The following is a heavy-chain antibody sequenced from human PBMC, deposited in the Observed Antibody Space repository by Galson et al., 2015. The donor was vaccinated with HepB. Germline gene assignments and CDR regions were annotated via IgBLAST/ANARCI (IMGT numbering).Heavy chain of an antibody. Sequence: SVKVSCKASGGTFSSYAISWVRQAPGQGLEWMGGIIPIFGTANYAQKFQGRVTITADESTSTAYMELSSLRSEDTAVYYCARVGATPGWFDPWGQGTPVTVSS. CDR3: ARVGATPGWFDP. CDR1: GGTFSSYA. V-gene: IGHV1-69*13. J-gene: IGHJ5*02. CDR2: IIPIFGTA. D-gene: IGHD1-26*01.